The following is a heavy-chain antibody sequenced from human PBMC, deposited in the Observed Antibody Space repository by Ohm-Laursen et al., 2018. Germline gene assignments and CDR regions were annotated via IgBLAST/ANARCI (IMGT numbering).Heavy chain of an antibody. V-gene: IGHV3-11*01. J-gene: IGHJ4*02. D-gene: IGHD1-26*01. CDR2: ISSTSTTI. CDR1: GFTFTDNY. Sequence: SLRLSCAASGFTFTDNYMSWIRQAPGKGLEWLSSISSTSTTIYYADSVRGRFAISRDNAENSVYLQMNNLRAEDTAVYYCAREEVGAIGYWGQGTLVTVSS. CDR3: AREEVGAIGY.